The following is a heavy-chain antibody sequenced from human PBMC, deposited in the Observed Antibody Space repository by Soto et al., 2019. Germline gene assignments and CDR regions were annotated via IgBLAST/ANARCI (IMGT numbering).Heavy chain of an antibody. CDR3: ARDQYDFRSGSYYYAMEV. CDR2: IYNSGST. D-gene: IGHD3-3*01. V-gene: IGHV4-59*01. J-gene: IGHJ6*02. Sequence: PSETLSLTCTVSGGSISSYYWSWIRRPPGKGLEWIGYIYNSGSTHSNPSLQSRVTISVDTSKNQFSLKLSSVTAADTAVYYCARDQYDFRSGSYYYAMEVWGQGTKVTVSS. CDR1: GGSISSYY.